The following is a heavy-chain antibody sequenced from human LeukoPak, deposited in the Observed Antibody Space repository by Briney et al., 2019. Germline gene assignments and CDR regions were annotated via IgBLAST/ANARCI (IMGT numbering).Heavy chain of an antibody. CDR3: ARVSSAPGYSSSPREFDY. Sequence: GGSLRLSCAASGFTFSSYAMHWVRQAPGKGLEWVAVISYDGSNKYYADSVKGRFTISRDNSKNTLYLQMNSLRAEDTAVYYCARVSSAPGYSSSPREFDYWGQGTLVTVSS. D-gene: IGHD6-13*01. J-gene: IGHJ4*02. CDR2: ISYDGSNK. V-gene: IGHV3-30*04. CDR1: GFTFSSYA.